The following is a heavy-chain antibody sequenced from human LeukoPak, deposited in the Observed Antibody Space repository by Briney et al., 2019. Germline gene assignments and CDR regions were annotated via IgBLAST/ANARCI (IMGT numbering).Heavy chain of an antibody. CDR2: IIPILGIA. D-gene: IGHD2-15*01. V-gene: IGHV1-69*04. J-gene: IGHJ4*02. CDR3: ARDRNAAPFDY. Sequence: ASVTVSCKTSGGTFSSYAISWVRQAPGQGLEWMGRIIPILGIANYAQKFQGRVTITADKSTSTAYMELSSLRSEDTAVYYCARDRNAAPFDYWGQGTLVTVSS. CDR1: GGTFSSYA.